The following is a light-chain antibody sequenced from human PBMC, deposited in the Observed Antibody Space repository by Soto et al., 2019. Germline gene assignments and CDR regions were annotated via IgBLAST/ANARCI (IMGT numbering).Light chain of an antibody. Sequence: EIVLTQSPDTLSFSPVERATVFFRASQSVSSRYLAWYQQKAGQALRLLIYGASSRATGIPDRFSGSGSGTEFTLTISSLQSEDFAVYYCQQYNNWPPTFGQGTKVDIK. V-gene: IGKV3D-15*01. CDR1: QSVSSRY. CDR3: QQYNNWPPT. J-gene: IGKJ1*01. CDR2: GAS.